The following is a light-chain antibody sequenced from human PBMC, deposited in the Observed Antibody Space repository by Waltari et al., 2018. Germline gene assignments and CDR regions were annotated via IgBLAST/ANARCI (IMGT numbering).Light chain of an antibody. CDR2: DVN. Sequence: QSALTQPPSASGSLGQSVTISCTGTSNDVGGYNFVSWHQQSQRKAPKVIIDDVNKRPSWVPDLFSGSKSDNTAPLTVAGLHVEDEADYICSSYGGNNNVVFGGGTKLTVL. V-gene: IGLV2-8*01. J-gene: IGLJ3*02. CDR3: SSYGGNNNVV. CDR1: SNDVGGYNF.